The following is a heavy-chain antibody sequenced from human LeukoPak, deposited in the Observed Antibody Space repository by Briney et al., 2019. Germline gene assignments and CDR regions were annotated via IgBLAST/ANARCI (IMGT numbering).Heavy chain of an antibody. J-gene: IGHJ4*02. CDR2: ISAYNGNT. Sequence: ASVKVSCKASGYTFTSYGISWVRQAPGQGLEWMGWISAYNGNTNYAQKLLGRVTMTTDTSASTAYMELRSLRSDDTAVYYCAKAAYDSSGYYYFDYWGQGTLVTVSS. V-gene: IGHV1-18*01. CDR1: GYTFTSYG. CDR3: AKAAYDSSGYYYFDY. D-gene: IGHD3-22*01.